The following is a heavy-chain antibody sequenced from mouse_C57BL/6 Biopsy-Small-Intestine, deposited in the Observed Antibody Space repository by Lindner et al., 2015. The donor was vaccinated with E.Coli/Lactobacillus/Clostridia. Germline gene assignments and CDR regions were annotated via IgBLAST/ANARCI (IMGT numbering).Heavy chain of an antibody. CDR2: ISSGSSTI. Sequence: VQLQESGGGLVRPGGSLKFSCAASGFTFSDYGMHWVRQAPEKGLKWVAYISSGSSTIYYADTVKGRFTISRDNAKNTLFLQMTSLRSEDTAMYYCARGNDGSFDYWGQGTTLTVSS. CDR3: ARGNDGSFDY. D-gene: IGHD2-3*01. CDR1: GFTFSDYG. J-gene: IGHJ2*01. V-gene: IGHV5-17*01.